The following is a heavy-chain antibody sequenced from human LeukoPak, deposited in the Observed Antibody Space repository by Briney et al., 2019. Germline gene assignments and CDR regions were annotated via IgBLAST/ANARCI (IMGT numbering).Heavy chain of an antibody. V-gene: IGHV4-59*01. D-gene: IGHD4-11*01. CDR1: GDSISTYY. CDR2: IYYSGST. Sequence: SETLSLTCIVYGDSISTYYWSWLRQPPGKGLEWIGYIYYSGSTNYNPSLKSRVTMSVDTSKNQFSLNLSSVTAADTAVYYCARDYSNYILDYWGQGTLVTVSS. CDR3: ARDYSNYILDY. J-gene: IGHJ4*02.